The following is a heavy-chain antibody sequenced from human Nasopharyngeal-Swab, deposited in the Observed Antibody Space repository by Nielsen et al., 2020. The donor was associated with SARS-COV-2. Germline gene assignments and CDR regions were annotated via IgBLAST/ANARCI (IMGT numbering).Heavy chain of an antibody. CDR2: IIPILGIA. CDR1: GGTFSSYA. Sequence: SVKVSCKASGGTFSSYAISWVRQAPGQGLEWVGRIIPILGIANYAQKFQGRVTITADKSTSTAYMELSSLRSEDTAVYYCARWGRTDGGNPRYFDYWGQGTLVTVSS. J-gene: IGHJ4*02. D-gene: IGHD4-23*01. CDR3: ARWGRTDGGNPRYFDY. V-gene: IGHV1-69*04.